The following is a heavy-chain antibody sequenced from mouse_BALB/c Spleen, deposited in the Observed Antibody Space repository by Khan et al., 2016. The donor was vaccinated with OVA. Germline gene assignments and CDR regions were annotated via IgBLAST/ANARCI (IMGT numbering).Heavy chain of an antibody. V-gene: IGHV1-20*02. Sequence: VQLKESGPELVKPGASVKISCKASGYSFTGYFMTWVMQSHGKSLEWIGRINPHIGETFYNQKFKDKATLTVDESSSTPHMELRSLASEDSAVYYCARIYRSDFDYWGQGTTLTVSS. D-gene: IGHD1-1*01. CDR3: ARIYRSDFDY. CDR1: GYSFTGYF. CDR2: INPHIGET. J-gene: IGHJ2*01.